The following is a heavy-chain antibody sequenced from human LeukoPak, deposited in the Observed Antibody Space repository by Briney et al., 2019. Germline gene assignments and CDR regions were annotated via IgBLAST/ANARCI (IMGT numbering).Heavy chain of an antibody. CDR2: ISSSGSTI. D-gene: IGHD6-19*01. CDR1: GFTFSSYE. J-gene: IGHJ4*02. CDR3: AGGYSSGWGLDY. Sequence: PGGSLRLSCAASGFTFSSYEMNWVRQAPGKGLEWVSYISSSGSTIYYADSVKGRFTISRDNAKNSLYLQMNSLRAEDTAVYYCAGGYSSGWGLDYWGQGTLVTVSS. V-gene: IGHV3-48*03.